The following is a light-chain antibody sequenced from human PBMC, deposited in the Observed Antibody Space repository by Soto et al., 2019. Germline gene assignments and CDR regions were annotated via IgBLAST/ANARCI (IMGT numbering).Light chain of an antibody. CDR1: NIGGKS. V-gene: IGLV3-21*04. Sequence: SYELTQPPSVSVAPGKTARITCGGNNIGGKSVHWYQLKPGQAPVLIIYNDGDRPSGIPERFSGSNSGNTATLTVSRVEAGDEADYYCQVWGSNADPYVVFGGGTKLTVL. CDR2: NDG. CDR3: QVWGSNADPYVV. J-gene: IGLJ2*01.